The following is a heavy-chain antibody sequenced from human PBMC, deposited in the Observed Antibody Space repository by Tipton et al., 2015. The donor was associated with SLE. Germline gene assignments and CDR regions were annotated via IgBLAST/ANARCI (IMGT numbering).Heavy chain of an antibody. Sequence: QLVQSGGEVKKPGASVRVSCKASGYTFTSYGFTWVRQAPGQGLEWMGWISGDNGNTNYAQKFQDRVMLTTDKTTTTAYMDLMSLTSDDTAVYYCARAISQQYSTIWGDYWGQGTLVTVSS. CDR1: GYTFTSYG. CDR2: ISGDNGNT. D-gene: IGHD2-2*01. V-gene: IGHV1-18*01. CDR3: ARAISQQYSTIWGDY. J-gene: IGHJ4*02.